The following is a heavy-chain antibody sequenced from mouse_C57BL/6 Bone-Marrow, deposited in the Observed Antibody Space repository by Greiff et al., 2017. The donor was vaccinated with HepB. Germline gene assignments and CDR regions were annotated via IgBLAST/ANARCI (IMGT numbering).Heavy chain of an antibody. D-gene: IGHD1-1*01. CDR1: GYTFTDYY. Sequence: EVQLQQSGPELVKPGASVKISCKASGYTFTDYYMNWVKQSHGKSLEWIGDINPNNGGTSYNQKFKGKATLTVDKSSSTAYMELRSLTSEDSAVYYCARSLTTVVGGDWGQGTTLTVSS. J-gene: IGHJ2*01. CDR2: INPNNGGT. CDR3: ARSLTTVVGGD. V-gene: IGHV1-26*01.